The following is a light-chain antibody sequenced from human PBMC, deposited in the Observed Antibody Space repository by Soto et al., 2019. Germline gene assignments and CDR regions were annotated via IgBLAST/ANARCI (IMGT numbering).Light chain of an antibody. CDR1: QSVSSSY. CDR2: GAS. Sequence: EIVLTQSPGTLYFSPGEKATLSCRASQSVSSSYLAWYQQKPGQAPRLLIYGASGRATGIPDRFSGSGSGTDFTLTISRLEPEDFAVYYCQQYGSSIFTFGPGTKVDIK. CDR3: QQYGSSIFT. V-gene: IGKV3-20*01. J-gene: IGKJ3*01.